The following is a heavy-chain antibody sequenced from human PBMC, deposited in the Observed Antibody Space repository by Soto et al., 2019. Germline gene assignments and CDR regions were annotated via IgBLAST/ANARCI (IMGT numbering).Heavy chain of an antibody. D-gene: IGHD1-1*01. J-gene: IGHJ4*02. Sequence: QVHLVQSGAEVKKPGASVKVSCKGSGYGFTTYGITWVRQAPGQGLEWMAWISAHNGNTNNAKKLQGRVTVTRDTATSTAYMELRRLRSDDTAVYSCARGRYGDYWGQGARVTVSS. CDR3: ARGRYGDY. CDR2: ISAHNGNT. V-gene: IGHV1-18*01. CDR1: GYGFTTYG.